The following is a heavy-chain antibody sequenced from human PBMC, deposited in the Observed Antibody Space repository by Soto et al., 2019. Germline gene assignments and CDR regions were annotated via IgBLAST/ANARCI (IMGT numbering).Heavy chain of an antibody. CDR3: ARGLGGVTLAADLDY. CDR1: GFSFSEYT. Sequence: PGGSLRLSCVASGFSFSEYTLSWVRQAPGKGLDWVSTISTSSSNIFYAASVKGRFTVSRDNAKNTLYLQMDNLRADDTAVCVCARGLGGVTLAADLDYWGQGTLVTVS. D-gene: IGHD3-3*01. V-gene: IGHV3-21*01. CDR2: ISTSSSNI. J-gene: IGHJ4*02.